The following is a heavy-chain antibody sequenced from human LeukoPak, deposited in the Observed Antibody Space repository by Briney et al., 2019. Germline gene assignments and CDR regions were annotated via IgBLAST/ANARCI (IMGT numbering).Heavy chain of an antibody. J-gene: IGHJ6*03. CDR1: GFTFSSCW. CDR2: IKQDESEK. D-gene: IGHD6-6*01. V-gene: IGHV3-7*01. CDR3: ARAPRIPSPYMDV. Sequence: PGGSLRLSCAASGFTFSSCWMSWVRQAPGKGLEWVANIKQDESEKYYMGSVKGRFTISRDNAKNSLYLQMNSLRAEDTAVYYCARAPRIPSPYMDVWGKGTTVTVSS.